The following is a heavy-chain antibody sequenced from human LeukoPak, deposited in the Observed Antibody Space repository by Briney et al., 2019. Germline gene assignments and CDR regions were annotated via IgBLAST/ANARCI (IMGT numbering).Heavy chain of an antibody. CDR1: GFTFSTYG. Sequence: GGPLRLSCAASGFTFSTYGMHWVRQPPGKGLEWVAFIQYDGSNNYYADSVKGRFTISRDNSKNTLYLQMNSLRAEDTAVYYCARDEDYYGSGSYSYWGQGTLVTVSS. D-gene: IGHD3-10*01. CDR2: IQYDGSNN. CDR3: ARDEDYYGSGSYSY. V-gene: IGHV3-30*02. J-gene: IGHJ4*02.